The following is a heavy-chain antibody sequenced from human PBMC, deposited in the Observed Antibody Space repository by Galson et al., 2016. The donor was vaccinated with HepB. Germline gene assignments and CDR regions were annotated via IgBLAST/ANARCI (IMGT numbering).Heavy chain of an antibody. CDR2: ISASNGNT. CDR1: GDSFTDYY. V-gene: IGHV1-18*04. CDR3: ARDDKSGSWSWFDP. Sequence: SVKVSCKASGDSFTDYYMHWVRQAPGQGLEWMGWISASNGNTDYPQKFQGRVTMTTDTSTNTAYMEMRSLRSDDPAVYYCARDDKSGSWSWFDPWGQGTLVTVSS. D-gene: IGHD6-13*01. J-gene: IGHJ5*02.